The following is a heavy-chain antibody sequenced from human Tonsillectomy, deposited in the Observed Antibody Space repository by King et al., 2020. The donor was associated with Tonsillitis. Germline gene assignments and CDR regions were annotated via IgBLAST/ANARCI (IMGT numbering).Heavy chain of an antibody. CDR3: ASAPASQYCSGGSCYAYYFDY. Sequence: VQLVESGGGLVKPWGSLRLSCAASEFNFSSYTMNWVRQAPGKGLEWVSSITGSCSYIYYTDSVKGRFTISRDNAKNSLYLQMNSLRAEDTAVYSCASAPASQYCSGGSCYAYYFDYWGQGTLVTVSS. D-gene: IGHD2-15*01. V-gene: IGHV3-21*01. CDR2: ITGSCSYI. J-gene: IGHJ4*02. CDR1: EFNFSSYT.